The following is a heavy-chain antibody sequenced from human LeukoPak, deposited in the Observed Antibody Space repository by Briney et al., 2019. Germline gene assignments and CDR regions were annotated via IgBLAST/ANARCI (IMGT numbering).Heavy chain of an antibody. CDR2: ISADNGNT. CDR3: ARDRDHDILTGYTLDY. Sequence: ASVKVSCKASGYTFTSYGISWVRQAPGQGLEWMGWISADNGNTNYAQKLQGRVTMTTDTSTSTAYMELRSLRSDDTAVYYCARDRDHDILTGYTLDYWGQGTLVTVSS. J-gene: IGHJ4*02. D-gene: IGHD3-9*01. CDR1: GYTFTSYG. V-gene: IGHV1-18*04.